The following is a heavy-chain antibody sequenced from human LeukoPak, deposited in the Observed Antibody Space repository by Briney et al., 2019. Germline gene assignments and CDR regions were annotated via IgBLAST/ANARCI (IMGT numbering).Heavy chain of an antibody. D-gene: IGHD3-9*01. Sequence: GRSLRLSCAASGFTFSSYSMNWVRQAPGKGLEWVSSISSSSSYIYYADSVKGRFTISRDNAKNSLYLQMNSLRAEDTAVYYCARGDILTGYFSAGNWFDPWGQGTLVTVSS. CDR2: ISSSSSYI. CDR1: GFTFSSYS. J-gene: IGHJ5*02. CDR3: ARGDILTGYFSAGNWFDP. V-gene: IGHV3-21*01.